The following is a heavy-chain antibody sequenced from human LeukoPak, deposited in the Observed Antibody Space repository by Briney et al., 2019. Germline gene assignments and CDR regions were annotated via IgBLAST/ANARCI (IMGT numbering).Heavy chain of an antibody. CDR1: GFTVSSNY. CDR3: ARVISGSGYFDY. CDR2: IYNTGTT. D-gene: IGHD6-19*01. Sequence: GGSLRLSCAASGFTVSSNYMSWVRQAPGKGLEWVSVIYNTGTTYYADSVKGRFSISRDNSKSTLYLQMNSLRAEDTAVYYCARVISGSGYFDYWGQGTLVTVSS. J-gene: IGHJ4*02. V-gene: IGHV3-66*01.